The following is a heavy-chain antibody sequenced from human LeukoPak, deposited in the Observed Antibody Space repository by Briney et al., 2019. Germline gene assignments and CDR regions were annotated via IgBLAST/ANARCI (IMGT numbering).Heavy chain of an antibody. CDR2: INPNSGGT. Sequence: GASVKVSCKASGYTFTGYYMHWVRQAPGQGLEWMGWINPNSGGTNYAQKFQGRVTLTRDTSISTAYMELSSLRSDDTAVYYCARGDTPMVLLYGVDPWGQGTLVTVSS. D-gene: IGHD5-18*01. CDR1: GYTFTGYY. J-gene: IGHJ5*02. CDR3: ARGDTPMVLLYGVDP. V-gene: IGHV1-2*02.